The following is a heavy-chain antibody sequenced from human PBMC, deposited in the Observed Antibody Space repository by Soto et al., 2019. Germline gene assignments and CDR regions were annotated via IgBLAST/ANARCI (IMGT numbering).Heavy chain of an antibody. V-gene: IGHV3-20*04. CDR3: ARVPRYDFWSGFDY. J-gene: IGHJ4*02. D-gene: IGHD3-3*01. CDR1: GFTFDDYG. CDR2: VNWNGGST. Sequence: EVLLVESGGGVVRPGGSLRLSCAASGFTFDDYGMSWVRQVPGKGLEWVSGVNWNGGSTGYVESVKGRFTISRDNAKNSLYLLMNSLRAEDTALYYCARVPRYDFWSGFDYWGEGTVVTVSS.